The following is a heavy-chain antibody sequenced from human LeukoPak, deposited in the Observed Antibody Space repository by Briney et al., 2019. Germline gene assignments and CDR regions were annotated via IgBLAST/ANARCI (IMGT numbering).Heavy chain of an antibody. J-gene: IGHJ3*02. CDR3: ARRSTAPSDAFDI. Sequence: ASVKVSCKASGGTFSSYAISWVRQAPGQGLEWMGRIIPILGIANYAQKFQGRVTITADKSTGTAYMELSSLRSEDTAVYYCARRSTAPSDAFDIWGQGTMVTVSS. CDR1: GGTFSSYA. CDR2: IIPILGIA. D-gene: IGHD2-21*02. V-gene: IGHV1-69*04.